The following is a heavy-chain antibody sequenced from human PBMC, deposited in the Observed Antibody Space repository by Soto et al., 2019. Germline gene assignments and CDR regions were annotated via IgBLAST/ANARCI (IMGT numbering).Heavy chain of an antibody. V-gene: IGHV3-30*18. CDR2: ISYDGSNK. CDR1: GFTFSSYG. D-gene: IGHD6-19*01. CDR3: AKDRSGWDPKIFDY. Sequence: GGSLRLSCAASGFTFSSYGMHWVRQAPGKGLEWVAVISYDGSNKYYADSVKGRFTISRDNSKNTLYLQMNSLRAEDTAVYYCAKDRSGWDPKIFDYWGQGTLVTVSS. J-gene: IGHJ4*02.